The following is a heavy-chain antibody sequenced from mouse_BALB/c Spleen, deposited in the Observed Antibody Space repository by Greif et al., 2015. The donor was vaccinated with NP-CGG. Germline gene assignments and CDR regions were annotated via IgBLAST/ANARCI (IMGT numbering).Heavy chain of an antibody. V-gene: IGHV1-20*02. CDR1: GYSFTGYF. D-gene: IGHD1-2*01. CDR2: INPYNGDT. Sequence: EVQLQQSGPELVKPGASVKISCKASGYSFTGYFMNWVMQSHGKSLEWIGRINPYNGDTFYNQKFKGKATLTVDKSSSTAHMELRSLASEDSAVYYCARAVTTATYYFDYWGQGTTLTVSS. CDR3: ARAVTTATYYFDY. J-gene: IGHJ2*01.